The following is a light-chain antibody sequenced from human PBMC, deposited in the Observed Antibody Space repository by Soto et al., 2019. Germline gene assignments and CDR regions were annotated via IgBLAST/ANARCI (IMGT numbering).Light chain of an antibody. CDR1: SSHVGGYNY. J-gene: IGLJ2*01. V-gene: IGLV2-8*01. CDR2: EVS. Sequence: QSALTQPPSASGSPGQSVTISCTGTSSHVGGYNYVSWYQQHPGKAPKLMIYEVSKRPSGVPDRFSGSKSGNTASLTVSGLQAEDEADYYCSSYAGSNNVVVFGGGTKLTVL. CDR3: SSYAGSNNVVV.